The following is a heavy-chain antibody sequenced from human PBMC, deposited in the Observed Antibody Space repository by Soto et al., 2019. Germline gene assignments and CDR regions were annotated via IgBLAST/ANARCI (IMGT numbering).Heavy chain of an antibody. V-gene: IGHV3-11*05. CDR1: GFTFSDYY. CDR3: ARPNTPYYGGNSGAFDI. D-gene: IGHD4-17*01. J-gene: IGHJ3*02. CDR2: ISHDSDYT. Sequence: QVQLVESGGGLVKPGGSLRLSCAASGFTFSDYYMSWLRQAPGQGLEWVSYISHDSDYTSYADSVRGRFRISRDNAQKSLYLQINSLRAEDTALYYCARPNTPYYGGNSGAFDIWGQGTMVTVSS.